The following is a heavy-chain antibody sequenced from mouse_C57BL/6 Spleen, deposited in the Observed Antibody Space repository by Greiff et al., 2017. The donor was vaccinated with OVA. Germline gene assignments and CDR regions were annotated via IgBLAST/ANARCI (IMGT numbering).Heavy chain of an antibody. CDR3: GRGVYEGYFDV. J-gene: IGHJ1*03. V-gene: IGHV1-69*01. Sequence: QVQLQQPGAELVMPGASVKLSCKASGYTFTSYWMHWVKQRPGQGLEWIGEIDPSDSYTNYNQKFKGKATLTVDKSSSTAYMQLSSLTSEDAAVYYCGRGVYEGYFDVWGTGTTVTVSS. CDR2: IDPSDSYT. D-gene: IGHD1-1*01. CDR1: GYTFTSYW.